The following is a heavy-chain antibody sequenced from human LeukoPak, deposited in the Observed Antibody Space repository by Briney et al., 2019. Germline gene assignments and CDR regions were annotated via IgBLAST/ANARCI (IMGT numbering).Heavy chain of an antibody. J-gene: IGHJ4*02. V-gene: IGHV4-39*07. CDR2: IYYSGST. CDR3: ARKGRYFDWLPFDY. CDR1: GGSISGTPYY. Sequence: SETLSLTCAISGGSISGTPYYWGWIRQPPGKGLEWIGSIYYSGSTYYNPSLKSRLTISVDTSKNQFSLKLSSVTAADTAVYYCARKGRYFDWLPFDYWGQGTLVTVSS. D-gene: IGHD3-9*01.